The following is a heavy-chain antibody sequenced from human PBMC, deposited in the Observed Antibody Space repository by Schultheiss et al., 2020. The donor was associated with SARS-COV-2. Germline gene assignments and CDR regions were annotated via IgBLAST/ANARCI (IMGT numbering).Heavy chain of an antibody. V-gene: IGHV3-74*01. Sequence: GGSLRLSCAASGFTFSSYGMHWVRQAPGKGLEWVSSVTGGGGSTSYADSVKGRFTISRDNAKNTLYLQMNSLRAEDTAVYYCARGIAAAGRSWFDPWGQGTLVTVSS. J-gene: IGHJ5*02. CDR1: GFTFSSYG. CDR2: VTGGGGST. D-gene: IGHD6-13*01. CDR3: ARGIAAAGRSWFDP.